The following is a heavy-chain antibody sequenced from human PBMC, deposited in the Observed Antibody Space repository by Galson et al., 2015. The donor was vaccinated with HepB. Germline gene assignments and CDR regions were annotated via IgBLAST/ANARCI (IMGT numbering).Heavy chain of an antibody. J-gene: IGHJ6*02. CDR2: IRNRANNYAT. CDR3: TRPGYGSSWFLDYAHGMDI. V-gene: IGHV3-73*01. Sequence: SLRLSCAASGFTSSGSGIHWVRLASGKGLEWVGRIRNRANNYATAYAASVRGRFTVSRDDSKNTAYLQMNSLKTEDTAVYYVTRPGYGSSWFLDYAHGMDIWGQGTTVIVS. D-gene: IGHD3/OR15-3a*01. CDR1: GFTSSGSG.